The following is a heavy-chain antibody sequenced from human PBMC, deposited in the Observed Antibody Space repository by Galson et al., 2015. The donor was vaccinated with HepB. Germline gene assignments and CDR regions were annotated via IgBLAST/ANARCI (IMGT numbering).Heavy chain of an antibody. CDR3: ARDLRTQQLVDY. CDR1: GFTVSSNY. V-gene: IGHV3-53*01. Sequence: SLRLSCAASGFTVSSNYMSWVRQAPGKGLEWVSVIYIGGSTNYADSVKGRFTISRDNSKNTLYLQMNNLRAEDTAVYYCARDLRTQQLVDYCGQGTLVTASS. J-gene: IGHJ4*02. D-gene: IGHD6-13*01. CDR2: IYIGGST.